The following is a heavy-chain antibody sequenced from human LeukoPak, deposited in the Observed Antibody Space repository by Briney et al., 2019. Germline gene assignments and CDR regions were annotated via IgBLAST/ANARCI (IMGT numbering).Heavy chain of an antibody. CDR3: ARDGGSWDYYYYMDV. CDR1: GGSFSGYY. J-gene: IGHJ6*03. CDR2: IYYSGST. V-gene: IGHV4-34*01. Sequence: SETLSLTCAVYGGSFSGYYWSWIRQPPGKGLEWIGSIYYSGSTYYNPSLKSRVTISVDTSKNQFSLKLSSVTAADTAVYYCARDGGSWDYYYYMDVWGKGTTVTVSS. D-gene: IGHD2-15*01.